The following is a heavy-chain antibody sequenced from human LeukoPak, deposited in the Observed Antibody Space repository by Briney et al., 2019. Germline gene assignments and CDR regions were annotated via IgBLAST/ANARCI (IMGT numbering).Heavy chain of an antibody. CDR2: ISGGSIYI. D-gene: IGHD6-13*01. CDR1: GFTFSSST. V-gene: IGHV3-21*06. Sequence: GGSRRLACAAAGFTFSSSTMNWVRQAPGKGREWVSSISGGSIYIYYADSVKGRFTISRENGKNSLYLQMNSLRAEDTAVYYCASDKTAQLDNYYYSTDVWGKGTTVTISS. J-gene: IGHJ6*03. CDR3: ASDKTAQLDNYYYSTDV.